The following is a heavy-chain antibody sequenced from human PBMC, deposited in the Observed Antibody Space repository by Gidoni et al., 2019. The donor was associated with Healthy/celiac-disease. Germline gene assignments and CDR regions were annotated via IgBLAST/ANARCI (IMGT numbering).Heavy chain of an antibody. CDR3: AKDLNYDFWSGSVFDY. CDR1: GFPFSSYA. D-gene: IGHD3-3*01. CDR2: ISGSGGST. V-gene: IGHV3-23*01. Sequence: EVQLLESGGGLVQPGGSLRLSFAASGFPFSSYAMSWVRQAPGKGLEWVSAISGSGGSTYDADSVKGRFTISRDNSKNTLYLQMNSLRAEDTAVYYCAKDLNYDFWSGSVFDYWGQGTLVTVSS. J-gene: IGHJ4*02.